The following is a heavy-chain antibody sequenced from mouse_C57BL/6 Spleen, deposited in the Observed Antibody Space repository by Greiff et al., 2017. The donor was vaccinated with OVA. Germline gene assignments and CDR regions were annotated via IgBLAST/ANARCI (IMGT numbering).Heavy chain of an antibody. D-gene: IGHD2-3*01. J-gene: IGHJ4*01. CDR3: ASYDGYYRYAMDY. CDR1: GFTFSDYG. V-gene: IGHV5-17*01. Sequence: EVKVEESGGGLVKPGGSLKLSCAASGFTFSDYGMHWVRQAPEKGLEWVAYISSGSSTIYYADTVKGRFTISRDNAKNTLFLQMTSLRSEDTAMYYCASYDGYYRYAMDYWGQGTSVTVSS. CDR2: ISSGSSTI.